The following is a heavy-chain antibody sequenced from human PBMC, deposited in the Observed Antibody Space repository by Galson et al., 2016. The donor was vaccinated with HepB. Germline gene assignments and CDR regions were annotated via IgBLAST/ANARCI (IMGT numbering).Heavy chain of an antibody. J-gene: IGHJ4*02. Sequence: SLRLSCAASGFTFSSSEMNWLRQAPGKGLEWVSYFTGSSDFIKYADSVKGRFTVSRDNAKNSVYLHMNSLRDEDTAVYFCARNMLRAAYFDYWSQGTLVTVSS. V-gene: IGHV3-48*02. CDR1: GFTFSSSE. CDR2: FTGSSDFI. D-gene: IGHD2-15*01. CDR3: ARNMLRAAYFDY.